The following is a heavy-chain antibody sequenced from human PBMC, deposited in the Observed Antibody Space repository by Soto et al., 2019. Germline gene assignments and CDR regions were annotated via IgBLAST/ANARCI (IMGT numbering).Heavy chain of an antibody. CDR2: INAGNGNT. Sequence: QVQLVQSGAEVKKPGASVKVSCKASGYTFTSYAMHWVRQAPGQRLEWMGWINAGNGNTKYSQKFQGRVTITRDTSASTAYMELSSLRSEDTAVYSCARVMGELSLGYYYYMDVWGKGTTVTVSS. CDR3: ARVMGELSLGYYYYMDV. J-gene: IGHJ6*03. D-gene: IGHD3-16*02. CDR1: GYTFTSYA. V-gene: IGHV1-3*01.